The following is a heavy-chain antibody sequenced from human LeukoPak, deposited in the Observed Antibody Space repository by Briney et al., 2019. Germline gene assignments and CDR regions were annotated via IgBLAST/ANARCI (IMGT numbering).Heavy chain of an antibody. CDR1: GFSLSTSGVG. V-gene: IGHV2-5*01. D-gene: IGHD3-10*01. J-gene: IGHJ4*02. CDR2: IYWNDDK. CDR3: ARTILITMVRGVNFDY. Sequence: ESGPTLVKPTQTLTLTCTFSGFSLSTSGVGVGWIRQSPGKALEWLALIYWNDDKRYSPSLKSRLTITKDTSKNQVVLTMTNMDPVDTATYYCARTILITMVRGVNFDYWGQGTLVTVSS.